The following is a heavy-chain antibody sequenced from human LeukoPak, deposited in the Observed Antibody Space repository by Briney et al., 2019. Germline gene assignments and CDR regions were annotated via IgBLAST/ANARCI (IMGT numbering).Heavy chain of an antibody. D-gene: IGHD2-2*01. CDR1: GFTFSSYW. CDR2: IIGGAGGT. Sequence: GGSLRLSCAASGFTFSSYWMHWVRQAPGKGLEWVSGIIGGAGGTYYADSVKGRFTISRDNSKNTLYLQMNSLRAEDTAVYYCTHGSMYQLDYWGQGTLVTVSS. V-gene: IGHV3-23*01. J-gene: IGHJ4*02. CDR3: THGSMYQLDY.